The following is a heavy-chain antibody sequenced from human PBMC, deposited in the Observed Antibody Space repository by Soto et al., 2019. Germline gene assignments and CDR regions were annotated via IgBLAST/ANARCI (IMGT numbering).Heavy chain of an antibody. V-gene: IGHV4-59*01. CDR2: IYYSGST. Sequence: SETLSLTCTVSGGSISSYYWSWIRQPPGKGLEWIGYIYYSGSTNYNPSLKSRVTISVDTSKNQFSLKLSSVTAADTAVDYCARGIEYSSSSEIGYMDVWGKGTTVTVSS. D-gene: IGHD6-6*01. CDR3: ARGIEYSSSSEIGYMDV. CDR1: GGSISSYY. J-gene: IGHJ6*03.